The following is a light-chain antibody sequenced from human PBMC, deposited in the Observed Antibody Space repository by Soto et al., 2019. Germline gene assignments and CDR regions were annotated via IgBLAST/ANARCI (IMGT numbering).Light chain of an antibody. V-gene: IGKV1-6*01. CDR1: QDIRHD. Sequence: AIQMTQSPSSLSASVGDRVTITCRASQDIRHDLAWYQQRPGKAPKLLIYVASTLQSGVPSRFSGGGSGTDFTLTISSLQPEDFATYDCLQDYTYPLTFGGGTRVEMK. CDR2: VAS. CDR3: LQDYTYPLT. J-gene: IGKJ4*01.